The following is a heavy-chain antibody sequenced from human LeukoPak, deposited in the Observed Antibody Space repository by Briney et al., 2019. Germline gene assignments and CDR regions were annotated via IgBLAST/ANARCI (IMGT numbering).Heavy chain of an antibody. J-gene: IGHJ4*02. CDR2: IHYSGST. V-gene: IGHV4-31*03. Sequence: KSPETLSLTCTVSGDSISSGGYYWSWIRQHPGKGLEWIGYIHYSGSTFYSPSLKSRLIISVDTSKNQFSLKLRSVTAADTAVYYYARRGAGGIDFDYWGQGTLVTVSS. CDR3: ARRGAGGIDFDY. D-gene: IGHD1-14*01. CDR1: GDSISSGGYY.